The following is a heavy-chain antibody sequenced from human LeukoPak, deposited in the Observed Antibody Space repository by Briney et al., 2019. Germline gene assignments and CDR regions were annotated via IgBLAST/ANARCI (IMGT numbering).Heavy chain of an antibody. CDR3: ARDHGELDTAMVYDY. CDR2: ISGSGENT. Sequence: PGGSLRLSCAVSGFTFSSYAVSWVRQAPGKGLEWVSAISGSGENTYYADSVKGRFSISRDNSKNTLYLQMNSLRAEDTAVYYCARDHGELDTAMVYDYWGQGTLVTVSS. CDR1: GFTFSSYA. D-gene: IGHD5-18*01. J-gene: IGHJ4*02. V-gene: IGHV3-23*01.